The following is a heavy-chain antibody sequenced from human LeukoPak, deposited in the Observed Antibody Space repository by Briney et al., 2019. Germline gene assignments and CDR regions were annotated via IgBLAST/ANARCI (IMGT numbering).Heavy chain of an antibody. J-gene: IGHJ3*02. D-gene: IGHD3-22*01. V-gene: IGHV1-69*13. CDR1: GGTFSSYA. CDR2: IIPIFGTA. CDR3: ARDTKNYYDSSGYFGAFDI. Sequence: ASVKVSCKASGGTFSSYAISWVRQAPGQGLEWMGGIIPIFGTANYAQKFQGRVTITADESTSTAYMELSSLRSEDTAVYYCARDTKNYYDSSGYFGAFDIWGQGTMVTVSS.